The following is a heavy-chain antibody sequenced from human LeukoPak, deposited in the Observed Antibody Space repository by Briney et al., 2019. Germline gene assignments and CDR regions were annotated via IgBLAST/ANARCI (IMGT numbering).Heavy chain of an antibody. V-gene: IGHV3-33*01. CDR2: IWYDGSNK. CDR1: GFTFSSYG. CDR3: AREGRAAAGNSFDY. D-gene: IGHD6-13*01. Sequence: GGSLRLSCAASGFTFSSYGMHWVRQAPGKGLEWVAVIWYDGSNKYYADSVKGRFTISRDNSKNTLYLQMNSLRAEDTAVYYCAREGRAAAGNSFDYWGQGTLVTVSS. J-gene: IGHJ4*02.